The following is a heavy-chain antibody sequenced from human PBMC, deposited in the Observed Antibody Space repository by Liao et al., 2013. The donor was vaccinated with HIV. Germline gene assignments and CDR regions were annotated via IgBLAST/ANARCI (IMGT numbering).Heavy chain of an antibody. Sequence: QVQLQESGPGLVKPSQTLSLTCTVSGGSISGSPYSWTWVRQPAGKAAVDWAYLCQWEHQLQPLLKSRVTLSVDTSKNQFSLKLSSVTAADTAVYYCASTYYDIVTGYYLAFWGQGTLVTVSS. CDR3: ASTYYDIVTGYYLAF. V-gene: IGHV4-61*02. CDR1: GGSISGSPYS. CDR2: LCQWEH. J-gene: IGHJ4*02. D-gene: IGHD3-9*01.